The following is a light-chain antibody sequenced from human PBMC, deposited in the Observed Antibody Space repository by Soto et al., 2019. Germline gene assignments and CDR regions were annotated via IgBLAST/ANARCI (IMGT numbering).Light chain of an antibody. CDR3: QQRSSWPPIT. V-gene: IGKV3-11*01. J-gene: IGKJ5*01. CDR1: QSVSSY. Sequence: EIVLTQSPATLSLSPGERATLSCRASQSVSSYLAWYQQKPGQAPRLLIYDASNRATGIPARFSGSGSGTDITLTISSLEPEDFAVYYCQQRSSWPPITFGQGTRLEIK. CDR2: DAS.